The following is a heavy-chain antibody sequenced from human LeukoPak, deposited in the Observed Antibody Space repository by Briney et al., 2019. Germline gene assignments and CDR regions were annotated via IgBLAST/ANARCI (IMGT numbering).Heavy chain of an antibody. J-gene: IGHJ4*02. V-gene: IGHV4-59*08. CDR3: ARGAGAGYNLQPFDY. D-gene: IGHD5-24*01. CDR1: GGSINSYY. Sequence: TSETLSLTCTVSGGSINSYYWKWIRQPPGEGLEWIGYIYYSGSTKYNPSLKSRVSISVDTSKNQFSLKLSSVTAADTAVYYCARGAGAGYNLQPFDYWGQGTLVTVSS. CDR2: IYYSGST.